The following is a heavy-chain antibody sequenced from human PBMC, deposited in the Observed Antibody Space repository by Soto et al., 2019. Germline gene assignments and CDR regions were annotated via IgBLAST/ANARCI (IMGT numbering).Heavy chain of an antibody. CDR3: AKDTVINYYYYGMDV. CDR2: INYSGST. CDR1: GGSISSDYY. V-gene: IGHV4-30-4*01. D-gene: IGHD4-17*01. Sequence: SETLSLTCTVSGGSISSDYYWSWIRQPPGKGLEWIGYINYSGSTHYNPSLKSRVTISVDTSKNQFSLKLSSMTAADTAVYYCAKDTVINYYYYGMDVWGQGTTVTVSS. J-gene: IGHJ6*02.